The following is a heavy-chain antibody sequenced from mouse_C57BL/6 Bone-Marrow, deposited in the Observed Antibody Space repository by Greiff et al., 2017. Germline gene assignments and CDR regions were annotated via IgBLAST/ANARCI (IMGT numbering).Heavy chain of an antibody. Sequence: VQLQQSGAELARPGASVKMSCKASGYTFTSYTMHWVKQRPGQGLEWIGYINPSSGYTKYNQKFKDKATLTADKSSSTAYMQLSSPTSEDSGVYYGAKWGSFAYWGQGTLVTVSA. CDR3: AKWGSFAY. V-gene: IGHV1-4*01. CDR1: GYTFTSYT. CDR2: INPSSGYT. J-gene: IGHJ3*01.